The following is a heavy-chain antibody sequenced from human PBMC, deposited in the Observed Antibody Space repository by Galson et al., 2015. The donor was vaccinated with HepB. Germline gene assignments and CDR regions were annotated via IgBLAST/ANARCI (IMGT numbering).Heavy chain of an antibody. V-gene: IGHV3-30-3*01. CDR3: ARDLRAKLERRPPHYYYGMDV. CDR1: GFTFSSYA. D-gene: IGHD1-1*01. J-gene: IGHJ6*02. Sequence: SLRLSCAASGFTFSSYAMHWVRQAPGKGLEWVAVISYDGSNKYYADSVKGRFTISRDTSKNTLYLQMNSLRAEDTAVYYCARDLRAKLERRPPHYYYGMDVWGQGTTVTVSS. CDR2: ISYDGSNK.